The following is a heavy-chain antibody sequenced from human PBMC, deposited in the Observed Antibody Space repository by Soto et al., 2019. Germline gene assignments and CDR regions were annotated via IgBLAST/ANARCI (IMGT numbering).Heavy chain of an antibody. CDR3: AKADDGGTHFEN. CDR2: IGSAGDT. V-gene: IGHV3-13*01. CDR1: GFTVSRYD. J-gene: IGHJ4*02. Sequence: EVQLVESGGGLVQPGGSLRLSCVASGFTVSRYDMHWVRQATGKGLEWVSVIGSAGDTYYPGSVKGRFTISRENAQNSLYLQMTSLRAEDTAVYYCAKADDGGTHFENWGQGTLVTVSS. D-gene: IGHD4-17*01.